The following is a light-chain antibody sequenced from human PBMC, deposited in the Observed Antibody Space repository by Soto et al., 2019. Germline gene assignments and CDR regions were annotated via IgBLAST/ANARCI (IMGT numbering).Light chain of an antibody. V-gene: IGKV1-9*01. CDR3: HRLNSYPPT. J-gene: IGKJ2*01. CDR2: AAS. CDR1: QGISSY. Sequence: IQLTQSPSSLSASVGDRVTITCRASQGISSYLAWYQQKPGKAPKFLIYAASTLQRGVPSRFSGSGSGTDFTLPYGSRQPQCFASYLWHRLNSYPPTLGQGPELEIK.